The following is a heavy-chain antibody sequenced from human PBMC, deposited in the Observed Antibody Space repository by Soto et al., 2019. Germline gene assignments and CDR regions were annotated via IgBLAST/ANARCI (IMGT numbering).Heavy chain of an antibody. CDR2: IWYDGSNK. Sequence: SLRLSCAASGFTFSSHGMHWVRQAPGKGLEWVAVIWYDGSNKYYGESVKGRFIISRDNSKNTVDLQMNSLRAEDTAIYYCAKGQAYSSAWINYWGQGTLVTVSS. V-gene: IGHV3-33*06. D-gene: IGHD6-19*01. J-gene: IGHJ4*02. CDR1: GFTFSSHG. CDR3: AKGQAYSSAWINY.